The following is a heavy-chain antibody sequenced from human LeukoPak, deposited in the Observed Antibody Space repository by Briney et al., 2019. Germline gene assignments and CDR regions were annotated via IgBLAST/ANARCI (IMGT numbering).Heavy chain of an antibody. CDR1: GDSISTSNSY. J-gene: IGHJ4*02. CDR3: ARGSGGGYYDRDDY. CDR2: IYYSGNT. Sequence: SETLSLTCTVSGDSISTSNSYWGWIRQPPGKGLEWIGSIYYSGNTYYNAPLKSRVTISVDTSKNQFSLKLSSVTAADTAVYYCARGSGGGYYDRDDYWGQGTLVTVSS. V-gene: IGHV4-39*01. D-gene: IGHD3-22*01.